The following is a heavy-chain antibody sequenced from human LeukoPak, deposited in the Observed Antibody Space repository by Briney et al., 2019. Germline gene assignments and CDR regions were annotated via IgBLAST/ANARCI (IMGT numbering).Heavy chain of an antibody. D-gene: IGHD3-22*01. CDR2: IKSKTDGGTT. CDR3: TTDRTREYYYDSSGYYYVAFDI. Sequence: PGGSLRLSCAASGFTFSNARMSWVRQAPGKGLEWVGRIKSKTDGGTTDYAAPVKGRFTISRDDSKNTLYLQMNSLKTEDTAVYYCTTDRTREYYYDSSGYYYVAFDIWGQGTMVTVSS. J-gene: IGHJ3*02. CDR1: GFTFSNAR. V-gene: IGHV3-15*01.